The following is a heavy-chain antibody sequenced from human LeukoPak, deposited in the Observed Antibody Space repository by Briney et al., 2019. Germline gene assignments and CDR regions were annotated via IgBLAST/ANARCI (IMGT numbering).Heavy chain of an antibody. J-gene: IGHJ4*02. D-gene: IGHD1-26*01. CDR1: GGSIRSYY. CDR3: ARVSSGATTVDY. CDR2: FYYSESP. V-gene: IGHV4-59*01. Sequence: SETLSLTCTVSGGSIRSYYWSWIRQPPGKGLEWIGFFYYSESPTYNPSLKSRVTISVDTPRNQFSLKLSSVTAADTAVYYCARVSSGATTVDYWGQGTLVTVSS.